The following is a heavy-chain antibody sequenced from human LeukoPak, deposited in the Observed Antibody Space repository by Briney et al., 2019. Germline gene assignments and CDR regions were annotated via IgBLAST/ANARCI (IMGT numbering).Heavy chain of an antibody. CDR1: GYTFTSYY. CDR2: INPNSDDR. J-gene: IGHJ4*02. D-gene: IGHD3-10*01. CDR3: ARVYDIFGSGSHSDF. V-gene: IGHV1-2*02. Sequence: ASVKVSCTASGYTFTSYYMHWVRQAPGQGLEWMGWINPNSDDRNYAQKFQGRVTMTRDTSISTAYMELSRLSSDDTAVYYCARVYDIFGSGSHSDFWGQGTLVTVSS.